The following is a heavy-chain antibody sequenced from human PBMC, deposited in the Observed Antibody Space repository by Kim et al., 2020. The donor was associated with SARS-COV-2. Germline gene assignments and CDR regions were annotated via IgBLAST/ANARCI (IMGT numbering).Heavy chain of an antibody. D-gene: IGHD1-26*01. V-gene: IGHV3-23*01. Sequence: TYDADSLKGRFAISRDKSKSTLYLQVNRLRAEEMALYYCAKDAGSYECDYWGQGTLVTVYS. CDR3: AKDAGSYECDY. CDR2: T. J-gene: IGHJ4*02.